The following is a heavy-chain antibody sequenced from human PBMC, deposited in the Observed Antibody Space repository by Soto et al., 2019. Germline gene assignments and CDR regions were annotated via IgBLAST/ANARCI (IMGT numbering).Heavy chain of an antibody. D-gene: IGHD2-21*02. CDR3: ARTRTAFYRFYFDS. J-gene: IGHJ4*02. CDR2: IISSSTTI. V-gene: IGHV3-48*01. CDR1: GFTFSSYS. Sequence: PGGSLRLSCAASGFTFSSYSMNWVRQAPGKGLEWIAYIISSSTTIFYADSVEGRFTISKDFSKNTVSLQMTGLRVDDTAVYYCARTRTAFYRFYFDSWGQGGLVTVSS.